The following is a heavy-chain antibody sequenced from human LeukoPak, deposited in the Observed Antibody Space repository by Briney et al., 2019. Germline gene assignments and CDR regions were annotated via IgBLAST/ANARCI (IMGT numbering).Heavy chain of an antibody. Sequence: GGSLRLSCAAAGLTFSMTWVRQAPGMGWECVAKINQDRSEKYYVDSVKGRFTISRDNANDSVYLQMNSLRAEDTAVYYCASPFRGMTWGQGTLVTVSS. CDR1: GLTFS. CDR2: INQDRSEK. J-gene: IGHJ5*02. D-gene: IGHD1-14*01. CDR3: ASPFRGMT. V-gene: IGHV3-7*01.